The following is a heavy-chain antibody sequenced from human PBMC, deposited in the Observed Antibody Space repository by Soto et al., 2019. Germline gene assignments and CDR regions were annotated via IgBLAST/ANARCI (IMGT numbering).Heavy chain of an antibody. Sequence: EVQLLESGGGLVQPGGSLRLSCAASGFTFSSYAMSWVRQAPGTGLGWVSAFSGSGGSTYYAASVKGRFTISRDNSKNALYRQMTSLRAEDTAVYYCAKALGGYDSGLLDYWGQGTLVTVSS. V-gene: IGHV3-23*01. D-gene: IGHD5-12*01. CDR2: FSGSGGST. J-gene: IGHJ4*02. CDR3: AKALGGYDSGLLDY. CDR1: GFTFSSYA.